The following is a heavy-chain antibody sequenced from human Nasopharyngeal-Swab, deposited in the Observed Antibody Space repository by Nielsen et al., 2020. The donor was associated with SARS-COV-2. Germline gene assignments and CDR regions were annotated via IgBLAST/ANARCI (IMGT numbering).Heavy chain of an antibody. CDR1: GFRFGRYW. J-gene: IGHJ4*02. Sequence: GESLKISCTASGFRFGRYWMSWVRQFPGKGLEWVANVNEDGSEKYYVDSAKGRFTISRDNAKDSLHLQMDSLRAEDTAVYYCAREVIIDSWGQGTLVTVSS. D-gene: IGHD3-10*01. CDR2: VNEDGSEK. V-gene: IGHV3-7*01. CDR3: AREVIIDS.